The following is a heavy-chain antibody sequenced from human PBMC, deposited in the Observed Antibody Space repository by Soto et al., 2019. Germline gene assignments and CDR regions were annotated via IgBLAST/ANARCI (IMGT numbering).Heavy chain of an antibody. V-gene: IGHV3-23*01. Sequence: EVQLLESGGGLVQPGGSLRLSCAACGCTFRSDAMSWVRQAPGKGLEWVSAISGSGGSTYYADSVKGRFTISRDNSKNTLYLQMNSLRAEDTAVYYCAKDHLAVGGFDYWGQGTLVTDSS. J-gene: IGHJ4*02. D-gene: IGHD6-19*01. CDR2: ISGSGGST. CDR3: AKDHLAVGGFDY. CDR1: GCTFRSDA.